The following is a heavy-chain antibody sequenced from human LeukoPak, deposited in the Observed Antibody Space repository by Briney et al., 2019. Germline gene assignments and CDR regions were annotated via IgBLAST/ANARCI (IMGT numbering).Heavy chain of an antibody. V-gene: IGHV4-39*01. J-gene: IGHJ6*02. CDR2: IYYSGST. Sequence: SETLSLTCTVSGGSISSSSYYWGWIRQPPGKGLEWIGSIYYSGSTYYNPSLKSRVTISVDTSKNQFSLKLSSVTAADTAVYYCAGGKYCSSTSCYRYYGMDVWGQGTTVTVSS. D-gene: IGHD2-2*01. CDR3: AGGKYCSSTSCYRYYGMDV. CDR1: GGSISSSSYY.